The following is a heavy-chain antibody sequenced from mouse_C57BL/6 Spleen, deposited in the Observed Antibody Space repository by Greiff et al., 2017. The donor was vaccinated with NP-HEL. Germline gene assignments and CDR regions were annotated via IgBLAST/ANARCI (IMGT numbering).Heavy chain of an antibody. J-gene: IGHJ4*01. CDR1: GYAFSSYW. Sequence: QVQLQQSGAELVKPGASVKISCKASGYAFSSYWMNWVKQRPGKGLEWIGQIYPGDGDTNYNGKFKGKATLTADKSSSTAYMQLSSLTSEDSAVYFCFYDGYPYAMDYWGQGTSVTVSS. CDR3: FYDGYPYAMDY. D-gene: IGHD2-3*01. CDR2: IYPGDGDT. V-gene: IGHV1-80*01.